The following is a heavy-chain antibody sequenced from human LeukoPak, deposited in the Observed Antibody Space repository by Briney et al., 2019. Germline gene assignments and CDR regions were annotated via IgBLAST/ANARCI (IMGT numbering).Heavy chain of an antibody. CDR1: GYTFTSYY. CDR2: INLSGGST. J-gene: IGHJ4*02. Sequence: ASVKVSCKASGYTFTSYYMHWVRQAPGQGLEWMGIINLSGGSTSYAQKFQGRVTMTRDTPTSTVYMELSSLRSEDTAVYYCAREAWYYDSSGYYDYWGQGTLVTVSS. CDR3: AREAWYYDSSGYYDY. V-gene: IGHV1-46*01. D-gene: IGHD3-22*01.